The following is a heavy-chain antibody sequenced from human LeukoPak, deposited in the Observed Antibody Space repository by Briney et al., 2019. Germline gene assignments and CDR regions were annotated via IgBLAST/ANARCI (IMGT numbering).Heavy chain of an antibody. Sequence: ASVKVSCKASGYTFTSYGISWVRQAPGQGLEWMGWISAYNGNTNYAQKLQGRVTMTTDTSTSTAYMELRSLRSDDTAVYYCARDLPSMVREVIQFDPWGQGTLVTVSS. CDR1: GYTFTSYG. CDR2: ISAYNGNT. CDR3: ARDLPSMVREVIQFDP. D-gene: IGHD3-10*01. J-gene: IGHJ5*02. V-gene: IGHV1-18*01.